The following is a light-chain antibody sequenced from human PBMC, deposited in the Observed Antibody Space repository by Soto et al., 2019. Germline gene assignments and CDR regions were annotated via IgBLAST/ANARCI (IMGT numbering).Light chain of an antibody. CDR3: QQYDNLPIT. V-gene: IGKV1-33*01. J-gene: IGKJ5*01. Sequence: DIQMTQSPSSLPASVGDRVTITCQASQGISNYLNWYQQKPGKAPKLLIYDASNLETGVPSRFSGSGSGTDFTFTISSLQPEDIATYYCQQYDNLPITFGQGTRLEIK. CDR2: DAS. CDR1: QGISNY.